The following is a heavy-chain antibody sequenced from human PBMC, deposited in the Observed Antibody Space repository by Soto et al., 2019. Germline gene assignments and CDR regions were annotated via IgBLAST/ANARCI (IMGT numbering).Heavy chain of an antibody. V-gene: IGHV2-70*11. CDR3: ARIGVTTVGDYYYYGMDV. CDR1: GFSLSTSGMC. J-gene: IGHJ6*02. CDR2: IDWDDDK. Sequence: SGPTLVSPTQTLTLTCTFSGFSLSTSGMCVSWIRQPPGKALEWLARIDWDDDKYYSTSLKTRLTISKDTSKNQVVLTMTNMDPVDTATYYCARIGVTTVGDYYYYGMDVWGQGTTVTVSS. D-gene: IGHD4-17*01.